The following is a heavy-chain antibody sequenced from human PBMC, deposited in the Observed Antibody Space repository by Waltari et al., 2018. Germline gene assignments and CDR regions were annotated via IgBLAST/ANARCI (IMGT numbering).Heavy chain of an antibody. V-gene: IGHV3-23*01. J-gene: IGHJ3*02. CDR1: GFTFSSYA. CDR3: AKTQAAAGTRAFDI. CDR2: ISGSGGST. D-gene: IGHD6-13*01. Sequence: EVQLLESGGGLVQPGGSLSLSCAASGFTFSSYAMSWVRHAPGKGLEWVSAISGSGGSTYYADAVKGRFTISRDNSKNTLYLQMNSLRAEDTAVYYCAKTQAAAGTRAFDIWGQGTMVTVSS.